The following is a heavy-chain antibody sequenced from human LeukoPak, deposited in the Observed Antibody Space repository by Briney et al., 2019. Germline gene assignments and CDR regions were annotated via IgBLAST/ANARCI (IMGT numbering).Heavy chain of an antibody. CDR3: ARVRYYGSGKHNIWFDP. D-gene: IGHD3-10*01. Sequence: PSETLSLTCTVSGYSISSGYFWGWIRQPPGKGLEWIGNIYHSGSTYYNPSLKIRVTISVDTSKNQFSLKLSSVTAADTAVYYCARVRYYGSGKHNIWFDPWGQGTLVTVSS. J-gene: IGHJ5*02. CDR1: GYSISSGYF. CDR2: IYHSGST. V-gene: IGHV4-38-2*02.